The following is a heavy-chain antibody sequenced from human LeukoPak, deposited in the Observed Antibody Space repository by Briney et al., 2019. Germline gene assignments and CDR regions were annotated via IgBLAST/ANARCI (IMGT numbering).Heavy chain of an antibody. V-gene: IGHV3-74*01. D-gene: IGHD6-6*01. J-gene: IGHJ4*02. Sequence: PGGSLRLSCAASGFTFSSYWMHWVRQAPGKGLVWVSRINSDGSSTSYADSVKGRFTISRDNAKNTLYPQMNSLRAEDTAVYYCARDGSDHSSSSHYTFDYWGQGTPVTVSS. CDR2: INSDGSST. CDR3: ARDGSDHSSSSHYTFDY. CDR1: GFTFSSYW.